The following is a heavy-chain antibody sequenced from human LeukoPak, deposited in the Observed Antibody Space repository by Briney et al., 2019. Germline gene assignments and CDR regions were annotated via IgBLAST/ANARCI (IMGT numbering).Heavy chain of an antibody. D-gene: IGHD3-9*01. V-gene: IGHV4-39*01. J-gene: IGHJ4*02. Sequence: SETLSLTCTVSGGSISSSSYYWGWIRQPPGKGLEWVGSIYYSGSTYYNPSLKSRVTISVDTSKNQFSLKLSSVTAADTAVYYCLSYYDILTGYFQWGQGTLVTVSS. CDR1: GGSISSSSYY. CDR3: LSYYDILTGYFQ. CDR2: IYYSGST.